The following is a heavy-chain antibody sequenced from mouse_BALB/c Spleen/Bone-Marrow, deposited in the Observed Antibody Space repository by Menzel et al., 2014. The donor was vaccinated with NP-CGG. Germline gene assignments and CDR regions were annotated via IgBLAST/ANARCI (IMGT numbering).Heavy chain of an antibody. CDR1: GYTSTDYA. CDR2: ISTYYGDA. D-gene: IGHD1-1*01. V-gene: IGHV1S137*01. Sequence: QVQLQQSGAELVRPGVSVKISCKGSGYTSTDYAMHWVKQSHAKSLEWIGVISTYYGDASYNQKFKGKATMTVDKSSSTAYMELARLTSEDSAIYYCARDGSSWGYFDVWGAGTTVTVSS. CDR3: ARDGSSWGYFDV. J-gene: IGHJ1*01.